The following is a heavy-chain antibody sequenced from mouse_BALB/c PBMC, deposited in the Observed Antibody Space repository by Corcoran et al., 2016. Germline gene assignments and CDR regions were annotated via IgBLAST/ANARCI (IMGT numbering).Heavy chain of an antibody. D-gene: IGHD2-12*01. J-gene: IGHJ3*01. V-gene: IGHV1-18*01. CDR3: ARSSYEGNFAY. Sequence: EVQLQQFGAELVKPGASVKISCKSSGCTFTDYNMDWVKQSHGKSLEWIGENNPNYDSTSYNQKFKGKATVTVDKSSSTAYMELRSLKSEDTAVSYCARSSYEGNFAYWGQGTLVTVSA. CDR1: GCTFTDYN. CDR2: NNPNYDST.